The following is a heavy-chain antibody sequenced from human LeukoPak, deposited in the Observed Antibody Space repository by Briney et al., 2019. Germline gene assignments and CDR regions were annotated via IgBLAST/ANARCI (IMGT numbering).Heavy chain of an antibody. CDR2: IYYSGST. CDR3: ARDYYGSGSYSTV. J-gene: IGHJ4*02. V-gene: IGHV4-39*07. Sequence: KPSETLSLTCTVSGGSISSSSYYWGWIRQPPGKGLEWIGSIYYSGSTYYNPSLKSRVTISVDTSKNQFSLKLSSVTAADTAVYYCARDYYGSGSYSTVWGQGTLVTVSS. D-gene: IGHD3-10*01. CDR1: GGSISSSSYY.